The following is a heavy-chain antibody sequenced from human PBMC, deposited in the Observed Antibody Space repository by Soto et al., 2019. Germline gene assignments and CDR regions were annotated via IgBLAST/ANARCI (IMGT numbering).Heavy chain of an antibody. V-gene: IGHV3-23*01. CDR1: GFTFSSYA. CDR3: EKRRSSSTLDY. Sequence: EVQLLESGGGLVQPGESLRLSCAASGFTFSSYAMSWVRQAPGKGLEWVSVISGSDDSTYYADCVKGRFTISRDHSKNARDLQVNCLRAVDTAVYYCEKRRSSSTLDYWGQGTLVTVSS. CDR2: ISGSDDST. D-gene: IGHD6-6*01. J-gene: IGHJ4*02.